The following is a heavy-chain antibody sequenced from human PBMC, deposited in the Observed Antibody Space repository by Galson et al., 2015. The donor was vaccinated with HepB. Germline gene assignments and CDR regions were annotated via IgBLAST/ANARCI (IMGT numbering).Heavy chain of an antibody. CDR1: RFAFSDYC. Sequence: SLRLSCAASRFAFSDYCMTWVRHSPGKGLEWVATIKRDGSEEFYVDSVEGRFTISRDNARYSLYLQMDNVRGEDTAVYFCARGGRSTSYYWEFWGQGTLVTVSS. D-gene: IGHD2-2*01. J-gene: IGHJ1*01. CDR2: IKRDGSEE. V-gene: IGHV3-7*01. CDR3: ARGGRSTSYYWEF.